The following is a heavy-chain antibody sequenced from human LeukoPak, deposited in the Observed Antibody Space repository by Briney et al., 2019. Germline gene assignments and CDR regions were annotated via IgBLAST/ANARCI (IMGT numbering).Heavy chain of an antibody. CDR1: GFTFSSYA. J-gene: IGHJ4*02. CDR2: MTSDGGGT. CDR3: AKDPLNTLMVSPTFDY. V-gene: IGHV3-23*01. Sequence: PGGSLRLSCAASGFTFSSYALSWVRQAPGKGLEWVSTMTSDGGGTYSADSVKGRFIVSRDTSKNTLYLQMNSLRAEDTAVYYCAKDPLNTLMVSPTFDYWGQGTLVTVSS. D-gene: IGHD5-18*01.